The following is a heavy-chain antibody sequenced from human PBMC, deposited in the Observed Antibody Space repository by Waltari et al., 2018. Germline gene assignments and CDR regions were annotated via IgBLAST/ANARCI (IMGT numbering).Heavy chain of an antibody. CDR1: GGSFSGYY. CDR2: IKHSGST. CDR3: ARRRHTYYYDSSGYSLVYFDY. J-gene: IGHJ4*02. D-gene: IGHD3-22*01. V-gene: IGHV4-34*01. Sequence: QVQLQQWGAGLLKPSETLSLTCAVYGGSFSGYYWSWIRQPPGKGLEWIGEIKHSGSTNYNPPLKRRVTIAVDTSKNQFSLKLSSVTAADTAVYCCARRRHTYYYDSSGYSLVYFDYWGQGTLVTVSA.